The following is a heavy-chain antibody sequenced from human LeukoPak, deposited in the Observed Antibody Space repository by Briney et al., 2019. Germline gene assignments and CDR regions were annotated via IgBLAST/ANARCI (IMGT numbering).Heavy chain of an antibody. D-gene: IGHD6-13*01. CDR1: GDSISSSIYY. CDR3: ARTKGISSWLYYFDY. J-gene: IGHJ4*02. Sequence: PSETLSLTCTVSGDSISSSIYYWAWNRQPPGKGLEWIGSIYYSGSTYYNPSLKSRVTISVDTSKNQFSLKLSSVTAADTAVYYCARTKGISSWLYYFDYWGQGTLVTVSS. CDR2: IYYSGST. V-gene: IGHV4-39*07.